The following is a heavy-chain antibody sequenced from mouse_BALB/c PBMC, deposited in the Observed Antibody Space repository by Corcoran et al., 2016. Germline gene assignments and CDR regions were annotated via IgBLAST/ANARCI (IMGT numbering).Heavy chain of an antibody. CDR2: ILPGSGST. V-gene: IGHV1-9*01. D-gene: IGHD2-2*01. Sequence: QVQLQQSGAELMKTGASVKISCMATSYTFSSYWIEWVKQRPGHGLEWIGEILPGSGSTNYNETFKGKATFTADTSSNTAYMHRSSLTSEDSAVYYCARNYGYDRRWYFDVWGAGTTVTVSA. CDR1: SYTFSSYW. J-gene: IGHJ1*01. CDR3: ARNYGYDRRWYFDV.